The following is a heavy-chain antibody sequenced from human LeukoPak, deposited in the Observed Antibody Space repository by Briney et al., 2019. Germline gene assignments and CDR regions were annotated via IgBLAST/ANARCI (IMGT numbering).Heavy chain of an antibody. CDR2: ISSSSTYI. V-gene: IGHV3-21*01. D-gene: IGHD6-13*01. Sequence: GGSLRLSCAASGFTFSSSAMNWVRQAPGKGLEWVSSISSSSTYIYYADSVKGRFTVSRDNAKNSLYLQMNSLRAEDTAVYFCASQYTSSRIFDDWGQGTLVTVSS. CDR3: ASQYTSSRIFDD. CDR1: GFTFSSSA. J-gene: IGHJ4*02.